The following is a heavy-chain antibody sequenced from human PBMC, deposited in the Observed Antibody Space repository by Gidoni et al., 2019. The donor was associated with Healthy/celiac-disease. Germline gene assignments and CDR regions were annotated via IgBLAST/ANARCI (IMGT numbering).Heavy chain of an antibody. CDR2: ISWNSGSI. J-gene: IGHJ1*01. CDR1: GFTFDDYA. D-gene: IGHD6-19*01. Sequence: EVQLVESGGGLVQPGRSLRLSCAASGFTFDDYAMHWVRQAPGKGLEWVSGISWNSGSIGYADSVKGRFTISRDNAKKSLYLQMNSLRVEDTALYYCAKDSSGWYGKNFQHWGQGTLVTVSS. CDR3: AKDSSGWYGKNFQH. V-gene: IGHV3-9*01.